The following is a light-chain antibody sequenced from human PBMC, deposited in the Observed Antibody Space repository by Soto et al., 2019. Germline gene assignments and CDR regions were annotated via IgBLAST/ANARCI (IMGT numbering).Light chain of an antibody. CDR1: SSDVGGYNY. CDR3: SSSTGSSTLV. CDR2: EVS. V-gene: IGLV2-14*01. Sequence: QSVLTQPASVSGSPGQSITISCTGSSSDVGGYNYVSWYQQHPGKAPKVMIYEVSNRPSGVSNRFSGSKSGNTASLTSSGLQAEDDADYYCSSSTGSSTLVFGGGTKLTVL. J-gene: IGLJ3*02.